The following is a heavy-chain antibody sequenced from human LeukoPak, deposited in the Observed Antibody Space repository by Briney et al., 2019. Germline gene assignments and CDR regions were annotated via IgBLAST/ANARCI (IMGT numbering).Heavy chain of an antibody. Sequence: GGSLRPSGAPSGFTFSSYAMTWVRQAPGKGLKWFSAISVGGGITYYAHSVKGRFTISRDNSKNTLYLQMNSMSAEDTAVYYCAKFGSGSRFELPSKTSFDSWGQGTLVTVSS. CDR3: AKFGSGSRFELPSKTSFDS. D-gene: IGHD3-10*01. CDR2: ISVGGGIT. V-gene: IGHV3-23*01. J-gene: IGHJ4*02. CDR1: GFTFSSYA.